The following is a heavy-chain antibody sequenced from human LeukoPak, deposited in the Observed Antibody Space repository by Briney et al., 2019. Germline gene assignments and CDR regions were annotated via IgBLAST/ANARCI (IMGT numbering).Heavy chain of an antibody. CDR3: ARHLVGETPLDAFDI. CDR1: GYPISIGYY. V-gene: IGHV4-38-2*01. D-gene: IGHD1-26*01. Sequence: SETLSLTCAVSGYPISIGYYWGWIRQPPGKGLEWIGSIYHSGSTYYNPSLKSRVTISVDTSKNQFSLKLSTVTAADTAVYYCARHLVGETPLDAFDIWGQGTMVTVSS. CDR2: IYHSGST. J-gene: IGHJ3*02.